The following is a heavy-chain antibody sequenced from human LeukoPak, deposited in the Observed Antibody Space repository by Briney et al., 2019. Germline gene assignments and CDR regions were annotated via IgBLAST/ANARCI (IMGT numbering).Heavy chain of an antibody. CDR1: RVIFSSYS. V-gene: IGHV3-48*01. Sequence: GGSLRLSCAASRVIFSSYSMNWVRQAPGKGLEWVAYISSSVGTIYYADSVKGGVTISRDKAKNSRYLQMNTLRAEDTAVYYCARERDNSNHFDYWGQGTLVTVSS. J-gene: IGHJ4*02. CDR3: ARERDNSNHFDY. CDR2: ISSSVGTI. D-gene: IGHD4-11*01.